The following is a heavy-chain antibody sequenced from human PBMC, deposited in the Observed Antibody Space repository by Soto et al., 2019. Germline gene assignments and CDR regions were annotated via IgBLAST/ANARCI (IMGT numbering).Heavy chain of an antibody. CDR3: AKIRSIAAAFSDY. Sequence: EVQLLESGGGLVQSGGSLRLSCAASGLTFSGSAMSWVRQAPGKGLEWVSSISVTGASTYYADSVQGRFTVSRDNSNDTFFLEMNSLRAEDTAVYFCAKIRSIAAAFSDYWGQGTLVTVSS. CDR2: ISVTGAST. V-gene: IGHV3-23*01. CDR1: GLTFSGSA. J-gene: IGHJ4*02. D-gene: IGHD6-13*01.